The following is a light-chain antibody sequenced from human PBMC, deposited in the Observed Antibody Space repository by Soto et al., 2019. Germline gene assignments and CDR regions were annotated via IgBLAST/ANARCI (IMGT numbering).Light chain of an antibody. Sequence: QSVLTQPPSVSAAPGQKVTISCSGTISNIGNNYVSWYQQLPGAAPTLLIYESNRRPTGIPDRFSGSKSATSATLDITGLQTGDEADYYCASWDRSLSGYVFGSGTKVPS. CDR2: ESN. CDR3: ASWDRSLSGYV. CDR1: ISNIGNNY. V-gene: IGLV1-51*02. J-gene: IGLJ1*01.